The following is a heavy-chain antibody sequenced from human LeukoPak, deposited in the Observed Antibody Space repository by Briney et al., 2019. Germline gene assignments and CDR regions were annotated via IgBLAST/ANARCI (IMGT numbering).Heavy chain of an antibody. Sequence: GGSLRLSCVVSGFTFSNFYMTWIRQAPGKGLEWIATISLSGNVKEYSDSVQGRFTISRDNTRNSLFLQMNSLRAEDTAVYYCARDLGRAVAGTYGFDYWGQGTLVTVSS. CDR2: ISLSGNVK. J-gene: IGHJ4*02. CDR3: ARDLGRAVAGTYGFDY. CDR1: GFTFSNFY. D-gene: IGHD6-19*01. V-gene: IGHV3-11*04.